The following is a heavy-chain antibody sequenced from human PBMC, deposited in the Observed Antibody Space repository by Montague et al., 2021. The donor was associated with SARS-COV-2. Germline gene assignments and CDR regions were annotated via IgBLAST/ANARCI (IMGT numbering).Heavy chain of an antibody. D-gene: IGHD2-15*01. CDR1: GGSINNYF. CDR2: MHSTGST. CDR3: ARAVVGAKTATIES. V-gene: IGHV4-59*01. Sequence: SETLSLTCSVSGGSINNYFWGWIRQSQGKGLEWVGYMHSTGSTAXNPSLKSRVIISVDTSKTQISLKLSSVSAADTALYYCARAVVGAKTATIESWGQGTLVTVSS. J-gene: IGHJ4*02.